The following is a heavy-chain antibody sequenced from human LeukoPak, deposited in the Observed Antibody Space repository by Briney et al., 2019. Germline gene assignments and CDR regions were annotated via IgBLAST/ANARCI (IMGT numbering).Heavy chain of an antibody. J-gene: IGHJ4*02. V-gene: IGHV3-48*03. Sequence: PGGSLRLSCAASGFTFSSYEMHWVRQAPGKGLEWVSYISSSGSTIYYADSVRGRFTISRDNAKNSLYLQMNSLSAEDPAVYYCSREGSYYFDYGGQGTLVTVSA. CDR3: SREGSYYFDY. CDR1: GFTFSSYE. CDR2: ISSSGSTI.